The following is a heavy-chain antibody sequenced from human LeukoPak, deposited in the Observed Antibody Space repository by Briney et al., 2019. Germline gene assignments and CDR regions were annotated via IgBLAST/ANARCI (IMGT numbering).Heavy chain of an antibody. V-gene: IGHV3-21*06. CDR2: ITTGSSYI. D-gene: IGHD1-1*01. CDR1: GFSFTSYA. CDR3: ARVEATTARSYYYYYMDV. J-gene: IGHJ6*03. Sequence: GGSLRLSCSASGFSFTSYAMNWVRQTPGKGLEWVSSITTGSSYIYYADSVRGRFSVSRDNAKNSLYLEMNSLRAEDTAVYYCARVEATTARSYYYYYMDVWGKGTTVTVSS.